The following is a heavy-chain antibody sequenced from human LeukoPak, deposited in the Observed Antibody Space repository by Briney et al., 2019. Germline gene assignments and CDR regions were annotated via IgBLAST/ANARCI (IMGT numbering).Heavy chain of an antibody. CDR1: SYNYPKHI. CDR3: ARPRSDRARGWVSFDS. CDR2: VSGIDGNT. V-gene: IGHV1-18*01. J-gene: IGHJ4*02. Sequence: ASVKVCCNATSYNYPKHIENWGRQAPGQGLEWMGWVSGIDGNTKYARNLQGRVTMTRDTSTSTAFMELRSLTSDDTASYCCARPRSDRARGWVSFDSWGKGTLVTVSS. D-gene: IGHD3-22*01.